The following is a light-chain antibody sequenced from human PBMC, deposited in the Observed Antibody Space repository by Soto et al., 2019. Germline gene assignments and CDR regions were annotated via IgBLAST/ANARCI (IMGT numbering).Light chain of an antibody. CDR1: QGLNSN. V-gene: IGKV1-9*01. CDR2: AAS. CDR3: QQSSNYFT. J-gene: IGKJ3*01. Sequence: TQSPATLSASVGDRVTITCRASQGLNSNLAWYQQKPGKAPKLLMYAASTLQKGVPSRFSGNGSGTDFTLTISSLQPEDFATYYCQQSSNYFTFGPGTKVDI.